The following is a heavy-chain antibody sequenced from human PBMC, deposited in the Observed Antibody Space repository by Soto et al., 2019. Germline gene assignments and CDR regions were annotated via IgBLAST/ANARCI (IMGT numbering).Heavy chain of an antibody. D-gene: IGHD2-2*01. CDR3: ARDPVVPAAHHS. V-gene: IGHV4-4*02. CDR1: GGSISSSNW. Sequence: QVQLQESGPGLVKPSGTLSLTCAVSGGSISSSNWWSWVRQPPGKGLEWIGEIYHSGSTNYNPSLKSRVPLSVDKSKNQFSLTLSSVTAADTAVYYCARDPVVPAAHHSWGQGTLVTVSS. J-gene: IGHJ4*02. CDR2: IYHSGST.